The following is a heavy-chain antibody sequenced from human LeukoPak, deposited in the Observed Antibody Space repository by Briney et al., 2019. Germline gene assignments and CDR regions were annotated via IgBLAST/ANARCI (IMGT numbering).Heavy chain of an antibody. V-gene: IGHV6-1*01. CDR1: GDSFSSNSAA. CDR3: ARGATVTAPPDY. J-gene: IGHJ4*02. D-gene: IGHD4-17*01. CDR2: TYYRSKWYN. Sequence: SQTLSLTCAISGDSFSSNSAAWNWISQSPSRGLEWLGRTYYRSKWYNDYAVSVKSRITINPDTSKNQFSPQLNSVTPEDTAVYYCARGATVTAPPDYWGQGTLVTVSS.